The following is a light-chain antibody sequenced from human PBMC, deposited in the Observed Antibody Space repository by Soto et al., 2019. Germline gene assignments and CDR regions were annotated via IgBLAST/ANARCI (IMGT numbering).Light chain of an antibody. CDR2: DAS. CDR3: QQYGSSPWT. Sequence: DVQMTQSPSSLSASVGDRVTITCQASQNINNYLNWYQQKPGRAPKLLIYDASNLEAGVPSRFRGSGSGTDFTLTISRLEPEDFAVYYCQQYGSSPWTFGQGTKVDIK. V-gene: IGKV1-33*01. J-gene: IGKJ1*01. CDR1: QNINNY.